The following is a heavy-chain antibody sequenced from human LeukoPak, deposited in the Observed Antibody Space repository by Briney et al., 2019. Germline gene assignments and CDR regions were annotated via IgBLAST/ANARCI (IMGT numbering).Heavy chain of an antibody. J-gene: IGHJ4*02. D-gene: IGHD3-22*01. CDR1: GFTFDDYA. CDR2: ISRSGVAT. CDR3: AKHSHDGSAPYYEVQLDY. Sequence: GGSLRLSCAASGFTFDDYAMHWVRQAPGEGLEWVPTISRSGVATYYANSVKGRFTISRDNSKNTVYLQMSSLRAEDTAMYYCAKHSHDGSAPYYEVQLDYWGQGTLVTVSS. V-gene: IGHV3-23*01.